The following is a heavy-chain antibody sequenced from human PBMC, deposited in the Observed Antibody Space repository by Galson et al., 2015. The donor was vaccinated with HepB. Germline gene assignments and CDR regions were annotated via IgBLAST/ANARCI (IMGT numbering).Heavy chain of an antibody. J-gene: IGHJ4*02. V-gene: IGHV4-61*01. Sequence: LSLTCTVSGGSVSSGSYYWSWIRQPPGKGLEWIGYIYYSGSTNYNPSLKSRVTISVDTSKNQFSLKLSSVTAADTAVYYCARGKTTLTTVTTNFDYWGQGTLVTVSS. CDR1: GGSVSSGSYY. CDR2: IYYSGST. CDR3: ARGKTTLTTVTTNFDY. D-gene: IGHD4-17*01.